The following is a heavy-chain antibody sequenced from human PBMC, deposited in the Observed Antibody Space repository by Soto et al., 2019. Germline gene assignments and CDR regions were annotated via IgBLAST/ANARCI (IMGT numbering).Heavy chain of an antibody. V-gene: IGHV3-33*08. J-gene: IGHJ6*02. CDR3: ARDHYYGGDLYDSSAYYYPYYYYYGMDV. CDR2: IWYDGSNK. CDR1: GVTFSSEW. D-gene: IGHD3-22*01. Sequence: GGSLRLSCAASGVTFSSEWMGWVRPAPGKGLEWVAVIWYDGSNKYYADSVKGRFTISRDNSKNTLYLQMNSLRAEDTAVYYCARDHYYGGDLYDSSAYYYPYYYYYGMDVWGQGTTVTVSS.